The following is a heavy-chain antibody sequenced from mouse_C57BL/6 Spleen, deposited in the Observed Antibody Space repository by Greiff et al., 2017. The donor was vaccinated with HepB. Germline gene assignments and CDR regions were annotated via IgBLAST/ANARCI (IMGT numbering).Heavy chain of an antibody. V-gene: IGHV1-81*01. Sequence: VQLVESGAELARPGASVKLSCKASGYTFTSYGISWVTQRTGQGLEWIGEIYPRSGNTYYNEKFKGKATLTADKSSSTAYMELRSLTSEDSAVYFCANYYGSSYMFAYWGQGTLVTVSA. D-gene: IGHD1-1*01. J-gene: IGHJ3*01. CDR2: IYPRSGNT. CDR3: ANYYGSSYMFAY. CDR1: GYTFTSYG.